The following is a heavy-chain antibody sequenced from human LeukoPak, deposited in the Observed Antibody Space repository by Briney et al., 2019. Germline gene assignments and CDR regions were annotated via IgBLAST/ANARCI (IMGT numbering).Heavy chain of an antibody. Sequence: ASVKVSCKASGYTFTSYYMHWVRQAPGQGLEWMGIINPSGGSTSYAQKFQGRVTMTRDTSISTAYMELSRLRSDDTAVYYCAREPTRTNGVCYHCYYYYMDVWGKGTTVTVSS. V-gene: IGHV1-46*01. CDR1: GYTFTSYY. CDR3: AREPTRTNGVCYHCYYYYMDV. J-gene: IGHJ6*03. D-gene: IGHD2-8*01. CDR2: INPSGGST.